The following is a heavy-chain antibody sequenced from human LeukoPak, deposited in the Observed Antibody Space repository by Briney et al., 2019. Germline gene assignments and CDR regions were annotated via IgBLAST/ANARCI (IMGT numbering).Heavy chain of an antibody. V-gene: IGHV3-30*18. Sequence: QPGRSLRLSCAASGFTFSSYGMHWVRQAPGKGLEWVAVISYDGSNKYYADSVKGRFTISRDNSKNTLYLQMNSLRAEDTAVYYCVKARGSGWYWDYWGQGTLVTVSS. J-gene: IGHJ4*02. CDR3: VKARGSGWYWDY. CDR2: ISYDGSNK. D-gene: IGHD6-19*01. CDR1: GFTFSSYG.